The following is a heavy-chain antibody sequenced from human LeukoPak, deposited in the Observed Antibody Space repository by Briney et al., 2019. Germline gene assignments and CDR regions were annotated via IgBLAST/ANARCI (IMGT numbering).Heavy chain of an antibody. CDR2: ISSDGSSK. D-gene: IGHD2-2*01. J-gene: IGHJ4*02. Sequence: GGSLRLSCAASGFSFFSYGMHWVRQAPGKGLEWVAVISSDGSSKYYADSVKGRFTISRDNSRNTLYLQMIILRTEDTAMYYCATPLFYCRSSITCRNDVFDFWGQGTRVTVST. V-gene: IGHV3-30*03. CDR1: GFSFFSYG. CDR3: ATPLFYCRSSITCRNDVFDF.